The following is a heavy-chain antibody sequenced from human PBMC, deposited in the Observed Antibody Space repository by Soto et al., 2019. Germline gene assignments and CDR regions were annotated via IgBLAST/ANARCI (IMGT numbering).Heavy chain of an antibody. CDR1: GFTFSSYG. Sequence: QVQLVESGGGVVQPGRSLRLSCAASGFTFSSYGIHWVRQAPGKGLEWVTVISYDGIHKFYADSVEGRFTISRDDCQNMVFLQMNSLRPEDTAVYDCTKDWAEGWGQGLIYNGFEPWGQGTLVIVSS. V-gene: IGHV3-30*18. CDR3: TKDWAEGWGQGLIYNGFEP. J-gene: IGHJ5*02. D-gene: IGHD3-16*02. CDR2: ISYDGIHK.